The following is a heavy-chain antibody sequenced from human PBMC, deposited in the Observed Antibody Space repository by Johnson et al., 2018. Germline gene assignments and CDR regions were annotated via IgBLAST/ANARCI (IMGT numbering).Heavy chain of an antibody. J-gene: IGHJ6*03. V-gene: IGHV3-48*01. D-gene: IGHD3-3*02. CDR3: ARVISFFYYSMEV. CDR2: ISSSSSSI. Sequence: VQLVESGGGLVQPGGTLRISCAASGFSFGSYSMSWVRQAPGKGLEWLSYISSSSSSIYYADSVKGRFTVSRDNAKNSLFLQMNSLRAEDTAVYYCARVISFFYYSMEVWGKGTTVTVSS. CDR1: GFSFGSYS.